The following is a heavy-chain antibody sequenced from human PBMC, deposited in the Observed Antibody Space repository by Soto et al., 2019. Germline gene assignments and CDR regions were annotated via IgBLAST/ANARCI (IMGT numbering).Heavy chain of an antibody. CDR3: ARRIAAAGRGVGYYYMDV. CDR1: GFTFSSYG. J-gene: IGHJ6*03. Sequence: GGSLRLSCAASGFTFSSYGMHWVRQAPGKGLEWVAVIWYDGSNKYYADPVKGRFTISRDNSKNTLYLQMNSLRAEDTAVYYCARRIAAAGRGVGYYYMDVWGKGTTVTVSS. CDR2: IWYDGSNK. D-gene: IGHD6-13*01. V-gene: IGHV3-33*01.